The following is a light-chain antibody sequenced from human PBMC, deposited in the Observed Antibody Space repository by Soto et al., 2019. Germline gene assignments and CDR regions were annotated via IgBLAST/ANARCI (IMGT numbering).Light chain of an antibody. V-gene: IGKV3D-15*01. CDR2: GAS. CDR1: QFVSTN. J-gene: IGKJ5*01. Sequence: ELVMTQSPATLSLAPGERATLSCRASQFVSTNLAWYQQKPGKAPKVLIYGASTWSGGIPARFSGSGSGTDFTLTISSLEPEDFAAYYCQQYGKIPITFGQGTRLEIK. CDR3: QQYGKIPIT.